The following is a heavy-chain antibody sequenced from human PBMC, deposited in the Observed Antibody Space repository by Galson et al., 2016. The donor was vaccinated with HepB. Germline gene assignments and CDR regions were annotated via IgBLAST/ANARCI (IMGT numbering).Heavy chain of an antibody. J-gene: IGHJ2*01. CDR1: GGSISSNYYY. D-gene: IGHD4-17*01. Sequence: TLSLTCTVSGGSISSNYYYWSWIRQPAGKGLEWVGRIYTSGSSNYNPSLKSRVTISVDTSKNQFSLKLNSVTAADTAVYYCARAGHDYGDYYWYFDLWGRGTLVTVSS. V-gene: IGHV4-61*02. CDR2: IYTSGSS. CDR3: ARAGHDYGDYYWYFDL.